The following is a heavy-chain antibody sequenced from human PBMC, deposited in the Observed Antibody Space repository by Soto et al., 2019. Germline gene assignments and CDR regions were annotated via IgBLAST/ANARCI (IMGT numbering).Heavy chain of an antibody. CDR2: IYSGGST. V-gene: IGHV3-53*01. J-gene: IGHJ6*02. CDR3: ARELYYKGSGRPYGMDV. D-gene: IGHD3-10*01. Sequence: GGSLRLSCAASGVTVSSNYMSWVRQAPGKGLEWVSVIYSGGSTYYADSVKGRFTISRDNSKNTLYLQMNSLRAEDTAVYYCARELYYKGSGRPYGMDVWGQGTTVTVSS. CDR1: GVTVSSNY.